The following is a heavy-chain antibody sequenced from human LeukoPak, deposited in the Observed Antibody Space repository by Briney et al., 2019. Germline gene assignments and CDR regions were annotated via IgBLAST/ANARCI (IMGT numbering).Heavy chain of an antibody. CDR1: GYSFTTYW. V-gene: IGHV5-51*01. CDR2: IYPDDSDT. J-gene: IGHJ4*02. D-gene: IGHD1-26*01. CDR3: ATTGTVSYSF. Sequence: GASLQISCKGSGYSFTTYWIGWVRPVPGKGLEWMGIIYPDDSDTRYSPSFQGQVTISADKSISTAYLQWSSLKASDTAMYYCATTGTVSYSFWGQGTLVTVSS.